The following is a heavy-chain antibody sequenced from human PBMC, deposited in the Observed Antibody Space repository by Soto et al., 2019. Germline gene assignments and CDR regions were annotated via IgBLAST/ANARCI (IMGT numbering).Heavy chain of an antibody. CDR3: ARVGYCSGGSCFHYYYMDV. J-gene: IGHJ6*03. CDR2: IYPGDSDT. Sequence: SGESLKISCKGSGYSFASYWIGWVRQMPGKGLEWMGIIYPGDSDTRYSPSFQGQVTISADKSISTAYLQWSSLKASDTAMYYCARVGYCSGGSCFHYYYMDVWGKGTTVTVSS. CDR1: GYSFASYW. V-gene: IGHV5-51*01. D-gene: IGHD2-15*01.